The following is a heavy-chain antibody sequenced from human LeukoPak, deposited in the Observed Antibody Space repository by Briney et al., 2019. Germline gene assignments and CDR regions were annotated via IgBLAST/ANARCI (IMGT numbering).Heavy chain of an antibody. CDR3: AREESMVRGVIYYYYYGMDV. Sequence: ASVKVSCKASGYTFTGYYMHGVRQAPGQGLEWMGWINPNRGGTNYAQKFPGRVTMTRDTSISTAYMELSRLRSDDTAVYYCAREESMVRGVIYYYYYGMDVWGQGTTVTVSS. CDR2: INPNRGGT. J-gene: IGHJ6*02. CDR1: GYTFTGYY. D-gene: IGHD3-10*01. V-gene: IGHV1-2*02.